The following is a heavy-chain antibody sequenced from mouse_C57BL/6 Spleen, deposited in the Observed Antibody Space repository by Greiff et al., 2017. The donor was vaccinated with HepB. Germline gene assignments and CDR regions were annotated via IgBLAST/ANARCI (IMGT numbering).Heavy chain of an antibody. CDR2: IDPETGGT. Sequence: VQLQQSGAELVRPGASVTLSCKASGYTFTDYEMHWVKQTPVHGLEWIGAIDPETGGTAYNQKFKGKAILTADKSSSTAYMELRSLTSEDSAVYYCPRMTTVVATKNYYAMDYWGQGTSVTVSS. V-gene: IGHV1-15*01. J-gene: IGHJ4*01. CDR1: GYTFTDYE. D-gene: IGHD1-1*01. CDR3: PRMTTVVATKNYYAMDY.